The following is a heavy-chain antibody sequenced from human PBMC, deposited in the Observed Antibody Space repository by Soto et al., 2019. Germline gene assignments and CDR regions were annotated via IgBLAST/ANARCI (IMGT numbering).Heavy chain of an antibody. CDR3: ARAENYDILTGYLLPYYFDY. CDR1: GGSFSGYY. Sequence: SETLSLTCAVYGGSFSGYYWSWIRQPPGKGLEWIGEINHSGSTNYNPSLKSRVTISVDTSKNQFSLKLSSVTAADTAVYYCARAENYDILTGYLLPYYFDYWGQGTLVT. D-gene: IGHD3-9*01. J-gene: IGHJ4*02. V-gene: IGHV4-34*01. CDR2: INHSGST.